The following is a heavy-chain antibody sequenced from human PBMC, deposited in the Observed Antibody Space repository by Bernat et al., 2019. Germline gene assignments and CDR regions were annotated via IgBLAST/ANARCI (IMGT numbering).Heavy chain of an antibody. D-gene: IGHD2/OR15-2a*01. CDR1: GFTFTSYY. V-gene: IGHV1-46*01. CDR2: IIPTAGQT. CDR3: AREMGTTCYFDL. Sequence: QVQLVQSGAEVKKPGAAMKVSCKASGFTFTSYYMHLVRQAPEQWLEWMGIIIPTAGQTGYAQNFKGRVTMTADTSTNTVYMELSSLRSEDTAVYYCAREMGTTCYFDLWGQGTLLTVSS. J-gene: IGHJ4*02.